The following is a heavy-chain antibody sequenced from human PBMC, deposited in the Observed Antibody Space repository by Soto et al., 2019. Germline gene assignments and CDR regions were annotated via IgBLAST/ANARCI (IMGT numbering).Heavy chain of an antibody. V-gene: IGHV1-69*01. J-gene: IGHJ6*02. CDR2: IVPVFGMV. CDR3: ATPHLRGRQYDYRSPATASLYHSGLGV. D-gene: IGHD3-3*01. Sequence: QVLLAQSGAEVQKPGSSVKVSCQTSRGTFNTSPISWVRQAPGQGLEWLGDIVPVFGMVNYAQQFQDRLNLTADESTTRVCMEVSRRTPEDTAVYSCATPHLRGRQYDYRSPATASLYHSGLGVWGQGTTVIVSS. CDR1: RGTFNTSP.